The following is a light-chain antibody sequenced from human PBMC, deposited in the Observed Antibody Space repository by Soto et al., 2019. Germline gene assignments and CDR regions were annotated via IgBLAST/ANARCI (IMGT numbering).Light chain of an antibody. Sequence: DIQMTQSPSSLSASVGDRVTITCRASQGISHYLAWYQQKAGEVPKLLIYAATTLQSGVPSRFIGSGSGTDFTLTISSLQPEDAATYFCQKYVEAPKTFGQGTKLEIK. CDR3: QKYVEAPKT. V-gene: IGKV1-27*01. J-gene: IGKJ2*01. CDR2: AAT. CDR1: QGISHY.